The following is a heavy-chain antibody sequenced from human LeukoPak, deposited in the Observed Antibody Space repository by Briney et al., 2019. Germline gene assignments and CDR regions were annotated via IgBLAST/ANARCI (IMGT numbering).Heavy chain of an antibody. Sequence: NPSETLSLTCTVSGGSISSYYWSWIRQPPGKGLEWIGYIYYSGSTNYNPSLKSRVTISVDTSKNQFSLKLSSVTAADTAVYYCARVAAPGIYSSPFHYWGQGTLVTVSS. V-gene: IGHV4-59*01. CDR3: ARVAAPGIYSSPFHY. CDR1: GGSISSYY. CDR2: IYYSGST. D-gene: IGHD6-13*01. J-gene: IGHJ4*02.